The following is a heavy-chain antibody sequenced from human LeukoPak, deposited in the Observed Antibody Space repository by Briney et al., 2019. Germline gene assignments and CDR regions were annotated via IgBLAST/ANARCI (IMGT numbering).Heavy chain of an antibody. CDR2: IYSGGST. J-gene: IGHJ4*02. CDR1: GFTVSSNY. CDR3: ARDGSTSFFDY. V-gene: IGHV3-53*01. D-gene: IGHD2-2*01. Sequence: GGSLRLSCAASGFTVSSNYMSWVRQAPGKGPEWVSVIYSGGSTYYADSVKGRFTISRDNSKNTLYLQMNSLRAEDTAVYYCARDGSTSFFDYWGQGTLVTVSS.